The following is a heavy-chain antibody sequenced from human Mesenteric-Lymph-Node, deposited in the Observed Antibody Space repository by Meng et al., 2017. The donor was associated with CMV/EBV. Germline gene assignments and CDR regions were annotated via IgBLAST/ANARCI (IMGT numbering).Heavy chain of an antibody. CDR1: GLTFSSYA. D-gene: IGHD4-11*01. Sequence: GGSLRLSCAASGLTFSSYAMSWVRQAPGKGLEWVSSVSGSGGSTYYADSVKGRYTISRDNSKNTLYLQMRSLRAEDTAVYYCANDLDSIDYSNYFDYWGQGTLVTVSS. CDR3: ANDLDSIDYSNYFDY. CDR2: VSGSGGST. J-gene: IGHJ4*02. V-gene: IGHV3-23*01.